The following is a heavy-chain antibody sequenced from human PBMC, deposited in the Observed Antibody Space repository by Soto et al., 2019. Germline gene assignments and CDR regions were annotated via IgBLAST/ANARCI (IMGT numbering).Heavy chain of an antibody. CDR2: IYFRGTT. J-gene: IGHJ4*02. CDR3: ARGGLLPDY. D-gene: IGHD6-19*01. Sequence: SETLSLTCTVSGGSISSYCWSWIRQPPGKGLKWIGYIYFRGTTNYNPSLKSRVTMSADTSKNQFSLKLNSVTAADTAVYYCARGGLLPDYWGQGTLVTVSS. CDR1: GGSISSYC. V-gene: IGHV4-59*01.